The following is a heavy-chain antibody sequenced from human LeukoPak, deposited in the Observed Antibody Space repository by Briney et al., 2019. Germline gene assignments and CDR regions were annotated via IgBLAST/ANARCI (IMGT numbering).Heavy chain of an antibody. CDR1: GFTFSDYY. J-gene: IGHJ4*02. CDR2: ISSSGSTI. V-gene: IGHV3-11*01. CDR3: ARGRIAVAGILDY. D-gene: IGHD6-19*01. Sequence: GGSLRLSCAASGFTFSDYYINWIRQAPGKGLEWISYISSSGSTIYYADSVKGRFTISRDNAKNSLYLQMNSLRAEDTAVYYCARGRIAVAGILDYWGQGTLVTVSS.